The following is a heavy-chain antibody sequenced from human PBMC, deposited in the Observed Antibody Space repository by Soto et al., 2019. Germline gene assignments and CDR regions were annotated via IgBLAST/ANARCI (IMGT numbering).Heavy chain of an antibody. Sequence: QVQLQESGPGLVKPSQTLSLTCTVSGGSISSDGYYWSWIRQHPGKGLEWIGHIYNSGSTFYNPSLKSRVNISVHTSKNQFSLRLDSVTAADTAVYYCARDRRDCSGGFCHFTWFDPGGQGTLVTVSS. CDR1: GGSISSDGYY. CDR2: IYNSGST. CDR3: ARDRRDCSGGFCHFTWFDP. V-gene: IGHV4-31*03. J-gene: IGHJ5*02. D-gene: IGHD2-15*01.